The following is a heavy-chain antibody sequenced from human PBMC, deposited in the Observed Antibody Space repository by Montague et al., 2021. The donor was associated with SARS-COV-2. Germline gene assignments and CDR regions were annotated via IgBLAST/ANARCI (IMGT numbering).Heavy chain of an antibody. Sequence: TLSLTCTVSGASISAGGYSWGWIRQLPGKGLEWIGSIYYSASSYSNPSLKSRLTISVDTSKNQLSLKLSSVTAADTAVYYCAREGRSFQRCLRGDDAYALWGQGTMVTVSS. V-gene: IGHV4-31*03. CDR2: IYYSASS. CDR3: AREGRSFQRCLRGDDAYAL. D-gene: IGHD2-21*01. J-gene: IGHJ3*01. CDR1: GASISAGGYS.